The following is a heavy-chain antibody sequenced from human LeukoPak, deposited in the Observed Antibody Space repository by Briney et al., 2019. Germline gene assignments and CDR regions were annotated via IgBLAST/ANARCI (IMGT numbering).Heavy chain of an antibody. Sequence: GGSLRLFCAASGFTFSSYEMNWVRQAPGKGLEWVSYISSSGSTIYYADSVKGRFTISRDNAKNSLYLQMNSLRAEDTAVYYCARTITMVRGVIIKGGFDYWGQGTLVTVSS. CDR3: ARTITMVRGVIIKGGFDY. J-gene: IGHJ4*02. CDR1: GFTFSSYE. V-gene: IGHV3-48*03. CDR2: ISSSGSTI. D-gene: IGHD3-10*01.